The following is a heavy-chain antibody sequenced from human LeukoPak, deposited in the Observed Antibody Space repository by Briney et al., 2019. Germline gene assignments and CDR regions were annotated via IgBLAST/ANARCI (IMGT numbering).Heavy chain of an antibody. CDR2: IYYSGST. Sequence: SETLSLTCTVSGGSISSSSYYWGWIRQPPGKGLEWIGSIYYSGSTYYNPSLKSRVTISVDTSKNQFSLKLSSVTAADTAVYYCARGGYSYGYHFDYWGQGTLVTVSP. D-gene: IGHD5-18*01. CDR1: GGSISSSSYY. CDR3: ARGGYSYGYHFDY. J-gene: IGHJ4*02. V-gene: IGHV4-39*01.